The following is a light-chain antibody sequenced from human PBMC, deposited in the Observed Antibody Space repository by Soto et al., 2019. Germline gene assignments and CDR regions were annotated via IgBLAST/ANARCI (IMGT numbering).Light chain of an antibody. CDR1: SSNIGNNY. CDR3: ATWDRSLSVGV. J-gene: IGLJ2*01. V-gene: IGLV1-51*01. CDR2: DND. Sequence: QSVLTQLPLVSAAPGQKFTISCSGSSSNIGNNYVFWYQQLPGTAPKLLIYDNDKRPSGIPDRFSGSKSGTSATLGITGLQTGDEADYYCATWDRSLSVGVFGGGTKLTVL.